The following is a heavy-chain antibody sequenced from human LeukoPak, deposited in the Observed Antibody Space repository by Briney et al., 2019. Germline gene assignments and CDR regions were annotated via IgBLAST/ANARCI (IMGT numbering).Heavy chain of an antibody. D-gene: IGHD5-18*01. Sequence: SVNVSCKASGGTFISYAISWVRQAPGQGLEGMGGIIPIFRTANYAQKFQGRVTITPDESTSTAYMELSSLRSEDTAVYYCARTRGYSYGHAPDFDYWGQGTLVAVSS. CDR2: IIPIFRTA. CDR1: GGTFISYA. V-gene: IGHV1-69*13. CDR3: ARTRGYSYGHAPDFDY. J-gene: IGHJ4*02.